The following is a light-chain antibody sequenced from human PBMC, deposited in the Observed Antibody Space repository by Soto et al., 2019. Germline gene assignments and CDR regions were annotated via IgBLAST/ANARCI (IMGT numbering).Light chain of an antibody. V-gene: IGKV3-20*01. Sequence: EIVLMQSPGTLSLSPGERATLSCRASQSVSSSYLAWYQQKPGQAPRLLIYGASSRATGIPDRFSGSGSGTDFTLTISRLEPEDFAVYYCQQYGRSLWTFGQGTKVDI. CDR3: QQYGRSLWT. J-gene: IGKJ1*01. CDR2: GAS. CDR1: QSVSSSY.